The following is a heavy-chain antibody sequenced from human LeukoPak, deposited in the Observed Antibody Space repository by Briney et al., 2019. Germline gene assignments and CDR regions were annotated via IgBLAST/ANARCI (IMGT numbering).Heavy chain of an antibody. Sequence: ASVKVSCKASGYTFTGYYMHWVRQAPGQGLEWMGWINPNSGGTNYAQKFQGRVTMTRDTSISTAYMELSRLRSDDTAVYYCARDTDPLDWGSFRYFDYWGQGTLVTVSS. D-gene: IGHD3/OR15-3a*01. CDR3: ARDTDPLDWGSFRYFDY. V-gene: IGHV1-2*02. CDR1: GYTFTGYY. CDR2: INPNSGGT. J-gene: IGHJ4*02.